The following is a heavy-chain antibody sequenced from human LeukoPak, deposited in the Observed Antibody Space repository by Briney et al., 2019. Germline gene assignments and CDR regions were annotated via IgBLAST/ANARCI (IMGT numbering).Heavy chain of an antibody. CDR1: GCTFTSYG. V-gene: IGHV1-2*04. CDR3: ARALSQEDAFDI. Sequence: ASVKVSCKASGCTFTSYGISWVRQAPGQGLEWMGWINSNSGGTNYAQKFQGWVTMTRDTSISTAYMELSRLRSDDTAVYYCARALSQEDAFDIWGQGTMVTVSS. D-gene: IGHD3-16*02. J-gene: IGHJ3*02. CDR2: INSNSGGT.